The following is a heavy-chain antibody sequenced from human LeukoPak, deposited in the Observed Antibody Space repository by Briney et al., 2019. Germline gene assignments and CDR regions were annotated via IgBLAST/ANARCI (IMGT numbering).Heavy chain of an antibody. CDR2: IIPIFGTA. D-gene: IGHD3-22*01. J-gene: IGHJ4*02. CDR3: ARDRNYYDSSFDY. CDR1: GGTFSSYA. V-gene: IGHV1-69*05. Sequence: SVKVSCKASGGTFSSYAISWVRQAPGQGLEWMGRIIPIFGTANYAQKFQGRVTITTDESTSTAYMELSSLRSVDTAVYYCARDRNYYDSSFDYWGQGTLVTVSS.